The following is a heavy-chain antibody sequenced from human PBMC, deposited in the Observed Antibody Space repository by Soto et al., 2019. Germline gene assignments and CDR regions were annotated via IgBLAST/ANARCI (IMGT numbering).Heavy chain of an antibody. V-gene: IGHV4-61*01. CDR1: GGSVSSGSYY. Sequence: SETLSLTCTFSGGSVSSGSYYLTWIRQPPGKGLEWIGYIYDSGSTNYNPSLKSRLTMSVDTSKNQFSLKLTSVTAADTAVYYCARDLTYGGNSLDYWGQGTLVTVSS. J-gene: IGHJ4*02. CDR2: IYDSGST. CDR3: ARDLTYGGNSLDY. D-gene: IGHD4-17*01.